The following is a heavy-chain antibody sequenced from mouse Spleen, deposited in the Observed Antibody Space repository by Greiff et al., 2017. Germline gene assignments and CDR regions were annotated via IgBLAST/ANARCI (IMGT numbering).Heavy chain of an antibody. Sequence: QVQLQQSGAELVRPGASVTLSCKASGYTFTDYEMHWVKQTPVHGLEWIGAIDPETGGTAYNQKFKGKATLTADKSSSTAYMELRSLTSEDSAVYYCTRSNSGWFAYWGQGTLVTVSA. CDR2: IDPETGGT. V-gene: IGHV1-15*01. J-gene: IGHJ3*01. D-gene: IGHD4-1*02. CDR3: TRSNSGWFAY. CDR1: GYTFTDYE.